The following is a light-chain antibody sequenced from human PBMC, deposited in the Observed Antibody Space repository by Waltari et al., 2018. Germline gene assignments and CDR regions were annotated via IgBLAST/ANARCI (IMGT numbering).Light chain of an antibody. J-gene: IGLJ6*01. V-gene: IGLV6-57*03. CDR3: QSYDSSNNV. Sequence: NFMLTQPHSVSESPGKTVTISCTRSSGNIASNYGQWYQQPPGSAPATVIFADNQRPSGVPDRFSGSIDSSSNSASLTISGLETEDEADYYCQSYDSSNNVFGSGTKLTVL. CDR2: ADN. CDR1: SGNIASNY.